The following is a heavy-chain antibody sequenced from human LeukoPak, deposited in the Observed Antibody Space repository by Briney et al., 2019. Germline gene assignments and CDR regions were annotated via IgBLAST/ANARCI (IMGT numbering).Heavy chain of an antibody. V-gene: IGHV4-4*07. Sequence: PSETLSLTCTVSGGSISSYYWSWIRQPAGKGLEWIGRIYTSGSTNYNPSLKSRVTISVDTSKNQFSLKLSSVTAADTAVYYCAVVYGSGYRGSTQYYFDYWGQGTLVTVSS. CDR1: GGSISSYY. J-gene: IGHJ4*02. CDR3: AVVYGSGYRGSTQYYFDY. D-gene: IGHD3-16*02. CDR2: IYTSGST.